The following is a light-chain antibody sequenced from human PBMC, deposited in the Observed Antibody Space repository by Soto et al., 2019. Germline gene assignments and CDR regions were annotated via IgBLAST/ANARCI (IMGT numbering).Light chain of an antibody. V-gene: IGLV1-51*02. CDR3: GTWDSSLSVWV. J-gene: IGLJ3*02. Sequence: QPVLTQPPSVSAAPGQKVTISCSGSVSDIGSNYVAWYQQLPGTAPKLLMFEDNKRLSEFPDRFSGSKSGTSATLGITGLQTGDEAAYFCGTWDSSLSVWVFGGGTKLTVL. CDR2: EDN. CDR1: VSDIGSNY.